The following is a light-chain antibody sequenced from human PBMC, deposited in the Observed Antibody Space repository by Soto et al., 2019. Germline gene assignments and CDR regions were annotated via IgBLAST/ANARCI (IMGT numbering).Light chain of an antibody. CDR3: QQYKSYSQT. V-gene: IGKV1-5*03. CDR2: KAS. Sequence: DIQMTQSPSTLSASVGDRVTITCRASQSISTYLAWYQQKPGNAPKLLIYKASSLESGVPPRFRGSGSGTDFTLTISTLQPDDFATYYCQQYKSYSQTFGQGNKVEIK. J-gene: IGKJ1*01. CDR1: QSISTY.